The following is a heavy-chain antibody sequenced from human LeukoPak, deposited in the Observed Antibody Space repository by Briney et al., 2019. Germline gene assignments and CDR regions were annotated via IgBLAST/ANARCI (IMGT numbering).Heavy chain of an antibody. CDR3: ASIQYRANMVVADPIDY. CDR1: GGSISSSSYY. V-gene: IGHV4-39*07. J-gene: IGHJ4*02. D-gene: IGHD2-15*01. Sequence: PSETLSLTCTVSGGSISSSSYYWGWIRQPPGKGLEWIGSIYYSGSTYYNPSLKSRVTISVDTSKNQFSLKLSSVTAADTAVYYCASIQYRANMVVADPIDYWGQGTLVTVSS. CDR2: IYYSGST.